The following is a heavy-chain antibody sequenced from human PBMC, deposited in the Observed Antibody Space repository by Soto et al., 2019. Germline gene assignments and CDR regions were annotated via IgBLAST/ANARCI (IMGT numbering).Heavy chain of an antibody. Sequence: SQTLSLTCAISGDSVSSDTASWIWIRQSPSRGLEWLGRTYYKSKWNNDYALSVKSRITIHPDTSQNQFSLDLDSATPGTVARYGPYYGMDVWGQGTTVTVSS. J-gene: IGHJ6*02. CDR3: YYGMDV. V-gene: IGHV6-1*01. CDR2: TYYKSKWNN. CDR1: GDSVSSDTAS.